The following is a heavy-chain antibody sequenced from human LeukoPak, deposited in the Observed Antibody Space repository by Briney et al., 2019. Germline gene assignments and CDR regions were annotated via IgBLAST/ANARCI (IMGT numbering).Heavy chain of an antibody. CDR2: IIPIFGTA. V-gene: IGHV1-69*05. J-gene: IGHJ5*02. CDR3: ARGAVVGATHWFDP. D-gene: IGHD1-26*01. Sequence: GASVKVSCKASGGTFSSYAISWVRQAPGQGLEWMGGIIPIFGTANYAQKFQGRVTITTDESTSTAYMELSSLRSEDTAVYYCARGAVVGATHWFDPWGQGTLVTVSS. CDR1: GGTFSSYA.